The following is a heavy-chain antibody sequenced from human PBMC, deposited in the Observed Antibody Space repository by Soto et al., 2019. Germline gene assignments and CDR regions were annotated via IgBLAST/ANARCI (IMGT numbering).Heavy chain of an antibody. V-gene: IGHV3-23*01. J-gene: IGHJ3*02. D-gene: IGHD3-16*02. CDR2: ISGSGGST. Sequence: PGGSLRLSCAASGFTFSSYAMSWVRQAPGKGLEWVSAISGSGGSTYYADSVKGRFTISRDNSKNTLYLQMNSLRAEDTAVYYCAKTELLMITFGGVIGPDAFDIWGQGTMVTVSS. CDR3: AKTELLMITFGGVIGPDAFDI. CDR1: GFTFSSYA.